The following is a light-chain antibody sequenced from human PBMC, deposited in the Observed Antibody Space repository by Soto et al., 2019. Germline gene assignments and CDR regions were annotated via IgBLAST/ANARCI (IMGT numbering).Light chain of an antibody. Sequence: QSALTQPASVSGSPGQSITISCTGTSSDVGAYNYVSWYQQHPGKAPKLVIYEVTHRPSGVSNRFSGSKSGNTASLTISGLQAEDEAHYSCCSCTSSGTLDVFGGGTQLTVL. CDR3: CSCTSSGTLDV. J-gene: IGLJ3*02. CDR2: EVT. V-gene: IGLV2-14*01. CDR1: SSDVGAYNY.